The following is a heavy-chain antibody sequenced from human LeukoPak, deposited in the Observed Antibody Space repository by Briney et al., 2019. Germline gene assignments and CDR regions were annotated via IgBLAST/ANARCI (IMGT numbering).Heavy chain of an antibody. V-gene: IGHV3-9*01. D-gene: IGHD4-17*01. J-gene: IGHJ6*03. Sequence: SLRLSCSTSGFTFDNYAMHWVRQAPMKGLEWVASINWRSDEIGYADSVKGRFTISRDNAKNSLYLQMNSLKAEDTALFYCARYLRKLYGRGGDYYFYMDVWGKGTTVTVSS. CDR2: INWRSDEI. CDR1: GFTFDNYA. CDR3: ARYLRKLYGRGGDYYFYMDV.